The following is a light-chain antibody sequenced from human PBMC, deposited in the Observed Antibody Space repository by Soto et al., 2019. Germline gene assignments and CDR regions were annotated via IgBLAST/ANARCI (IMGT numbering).Light chain of an antibody. V-gene: IGKV3-20*01. J-gene: IGKJ2*01. CDR3: QHYRSSPPPT. Sequence: EILLTQSPGTVSLSPGERATLSCRASQSVDSSFLAWYQHKPGQAPRLLIYGASSRATGIPDRFSGSGSGTDFTLTISRLEPEDFAVYYCQHYRSSPPPTFGQGTKVDI. CDR2: GAS. CDR1: QSVDSSF.